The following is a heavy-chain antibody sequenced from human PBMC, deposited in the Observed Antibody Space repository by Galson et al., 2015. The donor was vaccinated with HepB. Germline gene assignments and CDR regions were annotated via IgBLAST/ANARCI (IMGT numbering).Heavy chain of an antibody. CDR3: ATGITMVRGSGY. CDR2: FDLEDGET. V-gene: IGHV1-24*01. D-gene: IGHD3-10*01. CDR1: GYTLTELS. Sequence: SVKVSCKVSGYTLTELSMHWVRQAPGKGLEWMGGFDLEDGETIYAQKFQGRVTMTEDTSTDTAYMELSSLRSEDTAVYYCATGITMVRGSGYWGQGTLVTVSS. J-gene: IGHJ4*02.